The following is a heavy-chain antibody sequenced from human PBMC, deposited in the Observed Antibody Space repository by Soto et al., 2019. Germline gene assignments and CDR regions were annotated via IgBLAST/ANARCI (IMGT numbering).Heavy chain of an antibody. J-gene: IGHJ5*02. CDR2: ISGGST. V-gene: IGHV3-11*05. CDR1: GFRFSDHY. CDR3: AKRSIA. D-gene: IGHD6-6*01. Sequence: QVQLVESGGGLVEPGGSLRLSCAASGFRFSDHYMTWIRQAPGKGLEWVSKISGGSTYYADSVKGRFTISRDNSKNTLYLQMNSLRAEDTAVYYCAKRSIAWGQGTLVTVSS.